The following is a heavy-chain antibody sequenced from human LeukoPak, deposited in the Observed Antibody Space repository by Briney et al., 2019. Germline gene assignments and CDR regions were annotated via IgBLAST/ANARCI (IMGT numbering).Heavy chain of an antibody. J-gene: IGHJ4*02. CDR3: AKHSHDGSAPYYEVQFDS. CDR2: ISRTGVAT. Sequence: PGGSLRLSCAASGFTFSSYGMSWVRQAPGKGLEWVSTISRTGVATYYANSVKGRFTISRDNSKNTVHLQMNSLRAEDTAVYYCAKHSHDGSAPYYEVQFDSWGQGTLVTVSS. V-gene: IGHV3-23*01. CDR1: GFTFSSYG. D-gene: IGHD3-22*01.